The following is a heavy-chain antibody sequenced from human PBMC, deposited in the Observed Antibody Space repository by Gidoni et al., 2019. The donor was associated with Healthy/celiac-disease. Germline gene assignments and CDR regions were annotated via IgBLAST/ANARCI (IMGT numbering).Heavy chain of an antibody. CDR2: IWYDGSNK. CDR3: ARGEYGDYVGGAVI. Sequence: QVQLVESGGGVVKPGRSLRLSWSASGFPVSSYGMPWVRQAPGKGLGWVAVIWYDGSNKYYADSVKGRFTISRDNSKNTLYLQMNSLRAEDTAVYYCARGEYGDYVGGAVIWGQGTLVTVSS. D-gene: IGHD4-17*01. J-gene: IGHJ4*02. CDR1: GFPVSSYG. V-gene: IGHV3-33*01.